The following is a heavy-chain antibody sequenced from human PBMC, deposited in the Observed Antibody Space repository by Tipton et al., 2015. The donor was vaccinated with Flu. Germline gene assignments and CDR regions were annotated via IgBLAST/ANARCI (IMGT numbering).Heavy chain of an antibody. J-gene: IGHJ4*02. CDR2: INQDGSKT. D-gene: IGHD6-13*01. CDR1: EFNLSSYW. V-gene: IGHV3-7*03. Sequence: SLRLSCAASEFNLSSYWMTWVRQAPGKGLEWVANINQDGSKTYSVDSVKGRFTISRDNDKNSLYLQMNSLRAEDTAVYYCARAIAAAGSFWGQGTLVTVSS. CDR3: ARAIAAAGSF.